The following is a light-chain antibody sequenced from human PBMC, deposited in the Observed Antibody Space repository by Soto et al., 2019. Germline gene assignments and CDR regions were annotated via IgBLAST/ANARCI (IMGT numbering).Light chain of an antibody. J-gene: IGLJ7*01. CDR2: EGS. CDR3: CSYAGSSTFGAV. Sequence: QSALTQPASVSGFPGQSITISCTGTSSDVGSYNLVSWYQQHPGKAPKLMIYEGSKRPSGVSNRFSGSKSGNTASLTISGLQAEDEADYYCCSYAGSSTFGAVFGGGTQLTVL. V-gene: IGLV2-23*03. CDR1: SSDVGSYNL.